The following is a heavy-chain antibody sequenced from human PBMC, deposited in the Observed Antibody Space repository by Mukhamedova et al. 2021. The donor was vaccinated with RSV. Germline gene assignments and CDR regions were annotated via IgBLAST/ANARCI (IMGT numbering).Heavy chain of an antibody. CDR3: ARAPYYYDSSGYFAAEFDY. CDR2: YI. Sequence: YIYYADSVKGRFTISRDNAKNSLYLQMNSLRAEDTAVYYCARAPYYYDSSGYFAAEFDYWGQGTLVTVS. D-gene: IGHD3-22*01. V-gene: IGHV3-21*01. J-gene: IGHJ4*02.